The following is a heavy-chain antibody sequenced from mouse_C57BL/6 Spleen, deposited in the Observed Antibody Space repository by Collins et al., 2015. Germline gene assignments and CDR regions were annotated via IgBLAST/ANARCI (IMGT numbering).Heavy chain of an antibody. V-gene: IGHV1-87*01. CDR3: ARAXRYDEGYFDY. CDR1: GYTFTSYW. D-gene: IGHD2-14*01. CDR2: IYPGDGDT. Sequence: QVQLQQSGAELARPGASVKLSCKASGYTFTSYWMQWVKQRPGQGLEWIGAIYPGDGDTRYTQKFKDKATLTADKSSSTAYMQLSSLASEDSAVYYCARAXRYDEGYFDYWGQGSTLTVSS. J-gene: IGHJ2*01.